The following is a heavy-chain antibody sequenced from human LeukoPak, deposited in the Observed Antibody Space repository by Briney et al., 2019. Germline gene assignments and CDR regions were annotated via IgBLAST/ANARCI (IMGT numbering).Heavy chain of an antibody. J-gene: IGHJ5*02. CDR3: ARECRVTMVRGGRPVRSSWFDP. V-gene: IGHV3-7*01. D-gene: IGHD3-10*01. CDR2: IKQDGSEK. CDR1: GFTFITYW. Sequence: PGGSLRLSCAASGFTFITYWMHWVRQAPGKGLEWVANIKQDGSEKYYVDSVKGRFTISRDNAKNSLYLQMNSLRAEDTAVYYCARECRVTMVRGGRPVRSSWFDPWGQGTLVTVSS.